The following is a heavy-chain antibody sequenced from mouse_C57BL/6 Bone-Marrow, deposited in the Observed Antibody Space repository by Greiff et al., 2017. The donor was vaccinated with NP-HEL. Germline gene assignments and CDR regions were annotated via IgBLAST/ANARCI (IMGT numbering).Heavy chain of an antibody. D-gene: IGHD2-14*01. J-gene: IGHJ2*01. Sequence: QVQLKQPGAELVKPGASVQLSCKASGYTFTSYWMHWVKQRPGQGLEWIGMIHPNRGSTNYNEKFKSKATLTVDKSSSTAYMQLRSLTSEDSAVYYCARRYYYFDYWGQGTTLTVSS. CDR2: IHPNRGST. CDR3: ARRYYYFDY. CDR1: GYTFTSYW. V-gene: IGHV1-64*01.